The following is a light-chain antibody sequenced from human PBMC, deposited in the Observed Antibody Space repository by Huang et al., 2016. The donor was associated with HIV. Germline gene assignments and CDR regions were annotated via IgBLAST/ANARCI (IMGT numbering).Light chain of an antibody. V-gene: IGKV3-15*01. CDR2: GPS. CDR1: QSISNN. CDR3: HQYNNWAPEHT. J-gene: IGKJ2*01. Sequence: EIVLTQSPATLSVSLGERATLSCRASQSISNNLAWYQQKTGQSPRRLIYGPSTRADGIPARFSGSGSVTDFTRTISRLQYEDYAVYYCHQYNNWAPEHTFGQGTKLEIK.